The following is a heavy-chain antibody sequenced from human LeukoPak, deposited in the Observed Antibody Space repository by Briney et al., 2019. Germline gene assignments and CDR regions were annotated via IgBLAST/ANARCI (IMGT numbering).Heavy chain of an antibody. V-gene: IGHV4-4*02. J-gene: IGHJ4*02. D-gene: IGHD6-13*01. CDR2: IFHSGST. CDR1: GVSVSTNDW. Sequence: SETLSLTCAVSGVSVSTNDWWSWVRQPPGEGLEWIGEIFHSGSTTYTASLKSRISISMDKSKNQVTLKLSSVTAADTAVYYCARRGSISSGGTPELRYWGQGTLVTVSS. CDR3: ARRGSISSGGTPELRY.